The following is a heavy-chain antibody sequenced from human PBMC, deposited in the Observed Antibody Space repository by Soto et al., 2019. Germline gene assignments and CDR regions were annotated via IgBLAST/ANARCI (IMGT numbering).Heavy chain of an antibody. D-gene: IGHD4-17*01. CDR3: ARRGHLRTHYYYYYGMDV. CDR1: GGSISSSSYY. J-gene: IGHJ6*02. CDR2: IYYSGST. Sequence: PSETLSLTCTVSGGSISSSSYYWGWIRQPPGKGLEWIGSIYYSGSTYYNPSLKSRVTISVDTSKNQFSLKLSSVTAADTAVYYCARRGHLRTHYYYYYGMDVWGQGTTVTVSS. V-gene: IGHV4-39*01.